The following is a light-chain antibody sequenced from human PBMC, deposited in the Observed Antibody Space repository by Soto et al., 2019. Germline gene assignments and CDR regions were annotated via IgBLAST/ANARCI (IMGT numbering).Light chain of an antibody. Sequence: QAVVTQEPSLTVSPGGTVTRTCASSTGTVTSEYYPNWFQQKPGQAPRSLIYSTSNQHSWTPARFSGSLLGGKAALTLSGVQPEDEAEYYCLLYFGGAWFFGGGTKLTVL. CDR3: LLYFGGAWF. J-gene: IGLJ2*01. CDR1: TGTVTSEYY. CDR2: STS. V-gene: IGLV7-43*01.